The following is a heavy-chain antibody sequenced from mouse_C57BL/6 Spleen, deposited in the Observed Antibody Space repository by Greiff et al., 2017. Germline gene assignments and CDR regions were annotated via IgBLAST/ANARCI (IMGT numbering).Heavy chain of an antibody. Sequence: VQLQQPGAELVKPGASVQMSCKASGYTFTSYWITWVKQRPGQGLEWIGDIYPGSGSTNYNEKFKSKATLTVDTSSRTAYMQLSSLTSEDSAVYYCARYDGYYGYRGKSTTLTVS. D-gene: IGHD2-3*01. CDR1: GYTFTSYW. J-gene: IGHJ2*01. CDR2: IYPGSGST. CDR3: ARYDGYYGY. V-gene: IGHV1-55*01.